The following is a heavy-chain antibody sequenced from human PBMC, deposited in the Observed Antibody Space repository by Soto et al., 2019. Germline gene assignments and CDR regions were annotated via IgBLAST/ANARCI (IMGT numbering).Heavy chain of an antibody. V-gene: IGHV3-33*01. J-gene: IGHJ6*02. CDR2: IWYDGSNK. Sequence: QVQLVESGGGVVQPGRSLRLSCAASGFTFSSYGMHWVRQAPGKGLEWVAVIWYDGSNKYYADSVKGRFTISRDNSKNTLYLQMNSLRAEDTAVYYCARPFQQQLTFGMDVWGQGTTVTVSS. CDR3: ARPFQQQLTFGMDV. D-gene: IGHD6-13*01. CDR1: GFTFSSYG.